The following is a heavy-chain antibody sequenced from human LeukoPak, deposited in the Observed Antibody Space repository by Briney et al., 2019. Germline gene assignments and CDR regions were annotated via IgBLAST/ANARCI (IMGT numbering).Heavy chain of an antibody. CDR1: GGSISSGDYY. CDR3: VSYSFDSSGYLQ. CDR2: IYYSGST. D-gene: IGHD3-22*01. V-gene: IGHV4-30-4*01. Sequence: PSETLSLTCTVSGGSISSGDYYWSWIRQPPGKGLEWIEYIYYSGSTYYNPSLKSRFTISVDTSKNQFSLKLSSVTAADTAVYYCVSYSFDSSGYLQWGQGTLVTVSS. J-gene: IGHJ4*02.